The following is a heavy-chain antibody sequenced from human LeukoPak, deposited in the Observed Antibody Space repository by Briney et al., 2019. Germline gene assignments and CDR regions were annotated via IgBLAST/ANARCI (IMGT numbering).Heavy chain of an antibody. V-gene: IGHV3-21*01. Sequence: PGGSLRLSCEASGFAFSSYAMYWVRQAPGKGLEWVSYISHSGSHIYYADSVKGRFTTSRDSANNSLFLQMNSLRAEDTAVYYCARDGLALDYWGQGTPVTVSS. CDR1: GFAFSSYA. J-gene: IGHJ4*02. CDR2: ISHSGSHI. CDR3: ARDGLALDY. D-gene: IGHD2-21*01.